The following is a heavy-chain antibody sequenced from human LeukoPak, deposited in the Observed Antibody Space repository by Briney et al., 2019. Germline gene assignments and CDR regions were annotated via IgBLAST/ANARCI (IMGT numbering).Heavy chain of an antibody. CDR1: GFTFDDYA. V-gene: IGHV3-9*01. D-gene: IGHD3-22*01. Sequence: GGSLRLSCAASGFTFDDYAMHWGRQAPGKGVEWVSGISWNSGSIGYADSVKGRFTISRDNAKNSLYLQMNSLRAEDTAVYYCARENYDSSGYYADYWGQGTLVTVSS. CDR3: ARENYDSSGYYADY. CDR2: ISWNSGSI. J-gene: IGHJ4*02.